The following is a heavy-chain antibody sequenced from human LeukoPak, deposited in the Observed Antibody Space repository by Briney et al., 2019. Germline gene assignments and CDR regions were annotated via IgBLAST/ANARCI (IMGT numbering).Heavy chain of an antibody. D-gene: IGHD3-9*01. CDR1: GFTFSDYY. CDR3: ARSEIYYDILTGIDY. V-gene: IGHV3-11*03. CDR2: ISSSSSYT. Sequence: GGSLRLSCAASGFTFSDYYMSWIRQAPGKGLEWVSYISSSSSYTNYADSVKGRFTISRDNAKNSLYLQMNSLRAADTAVYYCARSEIYYDILTGIDYWGQGTLVTVSS. J-gene: IGHJ4*02.